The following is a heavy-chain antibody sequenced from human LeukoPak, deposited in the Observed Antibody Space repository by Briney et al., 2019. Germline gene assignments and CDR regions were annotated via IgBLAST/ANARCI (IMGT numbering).Heavy chain of an antibody. J-gene: IGHJ4*02. CDR2: INSDGSIT. CDR1: GFAFSRYW. V-gene: IGHV3-74*01. Sequence: GGSLRLSCAASGFAFSRYWMHWVRQAPGKGLVWMSDINSDGSITRYADSVKGRFTISRDNAKNTLYLQMNSLRAEDTAVYYCASRDYTSSKYWGQGTLDTVSS. CDR3: ASRDYTSSKY. D-gene: IGHD2-2*02.